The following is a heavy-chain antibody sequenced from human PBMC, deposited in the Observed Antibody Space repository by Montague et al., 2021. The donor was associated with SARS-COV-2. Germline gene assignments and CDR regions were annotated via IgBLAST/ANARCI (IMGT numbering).Heavy chain of an antibody. V-gene: IGHV6-1*01. CDR1: GDSVSSNSAT. CDR2: TYYRSKWYN. D-gene: IGHD1-1*01. Sequence: CAISGDSVSSNSATWNWVRQSPSSGLEWLGRTYYRSKWYNDYAVPVRGRVTINPDTSKNQFSLQLNPVTPEDTAIYYCTSGREGNYNVMDVWGQGTTVTVSS. J-gene: IGHJ6*02. CDR3: TSGREGNYNVMDV.